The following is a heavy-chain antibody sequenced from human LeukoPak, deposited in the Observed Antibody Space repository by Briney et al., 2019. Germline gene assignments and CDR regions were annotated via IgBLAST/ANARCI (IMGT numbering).Heavy chain of an antibody. CDR3: AKGSSSGWYPTDY. V-gene: IGHV1-69*13. D-gene: IGHD6-19*01. CDR2: IIPIFGTA. Sequence: ASVKVSCKASGGTFSSYAISWVRQAPGQGLEWMGGIIPIFGTANYAQKFQGRVTITADESTSTAYMELSSLRSEDTAVYYCAKGSSSGWYPTDYWGQGTLVTVSS. J-gene: IGHJ4*02. CDR1: GGTFSSYA.